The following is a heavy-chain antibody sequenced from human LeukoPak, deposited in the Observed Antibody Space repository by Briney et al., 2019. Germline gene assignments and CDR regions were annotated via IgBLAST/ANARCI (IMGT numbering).Heavy chain of an antibody. D-gene: IGHD5-18*01. V-gene: IGHV3-30*18. CDR1: GFTFSSYD. Sequence: GRSLRLSCAASGFTFSSYDMHWVRQAPGKGLEWVAVISYDGSNKYYAASVKGRFTISRDNSKDTLYLQMNSRRPEDTAVYYCAKDPSGDSFGSYGLDVWGQGTTVTVSS. J-gene: IGHJ6*02. CDR3: AKDPSGDSFGSYGLDV. CDR2: ISYDGSNK.